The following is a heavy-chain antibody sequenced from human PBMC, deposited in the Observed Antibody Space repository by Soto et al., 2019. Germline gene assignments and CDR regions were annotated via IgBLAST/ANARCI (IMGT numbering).Heavy chain of an antibody. CDR2: ISGSGGSI. Sequence: PGGSLRLSCAASGFTFSSYAMSWVRQAPGKGLEWVSAISGSGGSIYYADSVKGRFTISRDNSKNTLYLQMNSLRAEDTAVYYCASPWPYYDILTGYPVWGQGTLVTVSS. J-gene: IGHJ4*02. CDR1: GFTFSSYA. V-gene: IGHV3-23*01. CDR3: ASPWPYYDILTGYPV. D-gene: IGHD3-9*01.